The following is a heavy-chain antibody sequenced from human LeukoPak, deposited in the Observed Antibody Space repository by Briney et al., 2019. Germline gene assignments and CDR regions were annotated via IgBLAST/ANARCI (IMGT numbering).Heavy chain of an antibody. D-gene: IGHD3-10*01. CDR2: IYHSGSF. J-gene: IGHJ4*02. V-gene: IGHV4-59*01. CDR3: ARDRELGF. CDR1: GGSISIYY. Sequence: PSETLSLTCTVSGGSISIYYWSWIRQPPGKGLEWIGYIYHSGSFNYNPSLKSRVTISADTSKNQFSLRLSSETAADTAVYYCARDRELGFWGQGALVTVSS.